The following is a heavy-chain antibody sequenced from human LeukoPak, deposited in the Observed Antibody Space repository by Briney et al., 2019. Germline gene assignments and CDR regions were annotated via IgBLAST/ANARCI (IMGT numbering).Heavy chain of an antibody. CDR2: IYPGDSDT. J-gene: IGHJ4*02. CDR3: ARLHCSSTSCFRAPFDY. V-gene: IGHV5-51*01. D-gene: IGHD2-2*01. Sequence: ASLKISCKGSGYSFTSYWIGWVRPLPGKGLEWMGIIYPGDSDTRHSPSFQGQVTISADKSISTAYLQWSSLKASDTAMYYCARLHCSSTSCFRAPFDYWGQGTLVTVSS. CDR1: GYSFTSYW.